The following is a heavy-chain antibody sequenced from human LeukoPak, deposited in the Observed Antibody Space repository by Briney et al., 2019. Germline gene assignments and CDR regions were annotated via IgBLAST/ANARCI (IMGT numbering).Heavy chain of an antibody. CDR2: ISGSGGGT. D-gene: IGHD3-3*01. J-gene: IGHJ4*02. CDR3: AIFEIEDS. V-gene: IGHV3-23*01. Sequence: GGSLRLSCAASGFTFSSYAMTWVRQAPGKGLEWVSAISGSGGGTYYADSVKGRFAISRDNSQNTLYLQMSSLRAEDTAVYYCAIFEIEDSWGQGTLVTVSS. CDR1: GFTFSSYA.